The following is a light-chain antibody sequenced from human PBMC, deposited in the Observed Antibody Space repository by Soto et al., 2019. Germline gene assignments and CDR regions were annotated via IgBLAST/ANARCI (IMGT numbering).Light chain of an antibody. J-gene: IGLJ2*01. CDR1: SSDVGGYNY. Sequence: QSALTQPASVSGSPGQSITISCTGTSSDVGGYNYVSWYQQHPGKAPKLMIYDISNRPSGVSNSFSGSKSGNTASLTISGLQAEDEADYYGSSYTSSSTVFGGGTKLTVL. V-gene: IGLV2-14*01. CDR3: SSYTSSSTV. CDR2: DIS.